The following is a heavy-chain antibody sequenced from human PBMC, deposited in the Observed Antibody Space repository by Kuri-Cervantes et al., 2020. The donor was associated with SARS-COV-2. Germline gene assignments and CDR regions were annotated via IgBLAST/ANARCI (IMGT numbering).Heavy chain of an antibody. V-gene: IGHV3-48*02. D-gene: IGHD5-12*01. J-gene: IGHJ4*02. CDR3: ARELTRYNGYDC. CDR1: GFTFSSYS. Sequence: GGSLRPSFAASGFTFSSYSMNWVRQAPGKGLEWVSSISSSSSTIYYADSVKGRFTISRDNAKNSLYLQMNSLRDEDTAVYYCARELTRYNGYDCWGQGTLVTVSS. CDR2: ISSSSSTI.